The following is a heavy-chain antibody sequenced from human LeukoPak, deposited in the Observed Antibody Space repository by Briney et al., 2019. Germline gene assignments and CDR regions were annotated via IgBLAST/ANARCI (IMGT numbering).Heavy chain of an antibody. D-gene: IGHD3-3*01. J-gene: IGHJ4*02. CDR2: ISAYNGNT. Sequence: ASVKVSCKASGYTFTSYGISWVRQAPGQWLDWMGWISAYNGNTNYAQKLQGRVTMTADTSTSTAYMELRSLRSDDTAVYYCARVRYYDFWSGYVTQYYFDYWGQGTLVTVSS. CDR3: ARVRYYDFWSGYVTQYYFDY. V-gene: IGHV1-18*01. CDR1: GYTFTSYG.